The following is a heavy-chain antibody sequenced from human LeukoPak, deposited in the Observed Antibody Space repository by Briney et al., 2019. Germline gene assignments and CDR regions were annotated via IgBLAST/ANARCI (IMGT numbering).Heavy chain of an antibody. CDR1: GFTFSNYW. J-gene: IGHJ4*02. D-gene: IGHD4-17*01. CDR2: IKQDGSEK. V-gene: IGHV3-7*01. Sequence: GGSLILSCAASGFTFSNYWMSWVRQAPGKGLEWVANIKQDGSEKYYVDSVKGRFTVSRDNAKNSLFLQMNSPRAEDTAMYYCVTETTVTGWGYWGQGTLVTVSS. CDR3: VTETTVTGWGY.